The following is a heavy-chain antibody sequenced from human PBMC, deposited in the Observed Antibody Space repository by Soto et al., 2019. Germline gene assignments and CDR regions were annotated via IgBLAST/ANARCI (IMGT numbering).Heavy chain of an antibody. CDR1: GYTFTSYY. CDR2: INPSGGST. D-gene: IGHD3-22*01. V-gene: IGHV1-46*01. Sequence: ASVKVSCKASGYTFTSYYMHWVRQAPGQGLEWMGIINPSGGSTSYAQKFQGRVTMTRDTSTSTVYMELSSLRSEDTAVYYCAIEYYYDSSGYYDIDYWGQGTLVTVSS. CDR3: AIEYYYDSSGYYDIDY. J-gene: IGHJ4*02.